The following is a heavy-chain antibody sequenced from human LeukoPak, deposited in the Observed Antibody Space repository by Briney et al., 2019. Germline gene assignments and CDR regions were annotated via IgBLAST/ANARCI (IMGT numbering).Heavy chain of an antibody. J-gene: IGHJ3*02. V-gene: IGHV4-59*01. D-gene: IGHD3-16*01. CDR1: GGSISSYY. Sequence: SETLSLTCTVSGGSISSYYWSWIRQPPGKGLEWIGYIYYSGSTNYNPSLKSRVTISVDTSKNQFSLKLSSVTAADTAVYYCASVSLYEAFDIWGQGTMVTVSS. CDR2: IYYSGST. CDR3: ASVSLYEAFDI.